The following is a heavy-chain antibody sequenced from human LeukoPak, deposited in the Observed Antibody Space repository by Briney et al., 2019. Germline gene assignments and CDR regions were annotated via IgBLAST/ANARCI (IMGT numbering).Heavy chain of an antibody. CDR1: GFTFSSYS. Sequence: GGSLRLSCAASGFTFSSYSMNWVRQAPGKGLEWVSSISSSSYIYYADSVKGRFTISRDNAKNSLYLQMNSLRAEDTAVYYCARVGGGSYSVKDYWGQGTLVTVSS. J-gene: IGHJ4*02. V-gene: IGHV3-21*01. CDR2: ISSSSYI. D-gene: IGHD1-26*01. CDR3: ARVGGGSYSVKDY.